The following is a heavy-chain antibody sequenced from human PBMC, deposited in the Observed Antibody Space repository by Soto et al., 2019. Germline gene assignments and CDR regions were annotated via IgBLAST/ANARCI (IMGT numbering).Heavy chain of an antibody. CDR1: GGSISSGGYS. CDR3: ARGMTTVTTLDY. CDR2: IYHSGST. J-gene: IGHJ4*02. V-gene: IGHV4-30-2*01. D-gene: IGHD4-17*01. Sequence: PSETLSLTCAVSGGSISSGGYSWSWIRQPPGKGLEWIGYIYHSGSTYYNPSLKSRVTISLDRSKKQFSLKLSSVTAAETAVYYCARGMTTVTTLDYRGQGTLVTVSS.